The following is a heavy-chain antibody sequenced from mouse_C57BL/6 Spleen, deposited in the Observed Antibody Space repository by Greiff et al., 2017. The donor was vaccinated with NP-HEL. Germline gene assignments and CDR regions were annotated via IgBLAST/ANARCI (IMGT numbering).Heavy chain of an antibody. D-gene: IGHD2-1*01. CDR2: IDPSDSYT. J-gene: IGHJ3*01. CDR1: GYTFTSYW. V-gene: IGHV1-50*01. Sequence: VQLQQSGAELVKPGASVKLSCKASGYTFTSYWMQWVKQRPGQGLEWIGEIDPSDSYTNYNQKFKGKATLTVDTSSSTAYMQLSSLTSEDSAVYYCARGDLWYSFAYWGQGTLVTVSA. CDR3: ARGDLWYSFAY.